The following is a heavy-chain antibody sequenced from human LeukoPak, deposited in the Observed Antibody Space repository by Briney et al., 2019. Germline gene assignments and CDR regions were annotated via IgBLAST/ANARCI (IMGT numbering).Heavy chain of an antibody. J-gene: IGHJ4*02. CDR1: GGSSSSYY. CDR3: ARDYYDSSGYYWWYFDY. Sequence: PSETLSLXCTVSGGSSSSYYWSWIRQPAGKGLEWIGRIYTSGSTNYNPSLKSRVTMSVDTSKNQFSLKLSSVTAADTAVYYCARDYYDSSGYYWWYFDYWGQGTLVTVSS. CDR2: IYTSGST. D-gene: IGHD3-22*01. V-gene: IGHV4-4*07.